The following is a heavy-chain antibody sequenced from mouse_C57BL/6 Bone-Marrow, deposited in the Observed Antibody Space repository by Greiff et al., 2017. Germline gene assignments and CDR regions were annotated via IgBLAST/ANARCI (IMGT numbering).Heavy chain of an antibody. J-gene: IGHJ3*01. CDR3: LRSAWFAY. CDR2: IRSKSNNYAT. V-gene: IGHV10-1*01. D-gene: IGHD1-1*01. CDR1: GFSFNTYA. Sequence: EVQLQQSGGGLVQPKGSLKLSCAASGFSFNTYAMNWVRQAPGKGLEWVARIRSKSNNYATYYADSVKDRFTISRDDSESMLYLQMNNLKTEDTAMYYCLRSAWFAYWGQGTLVTVSA.